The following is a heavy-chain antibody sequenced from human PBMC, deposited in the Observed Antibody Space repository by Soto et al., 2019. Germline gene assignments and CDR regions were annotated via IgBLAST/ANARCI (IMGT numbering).Heavy chain of an antibody. CDR3: ARECTVVTRSALAF. CDR2: IIPIFGTA. D-gene: IGHD2-15*01. CDR1: RGTSSSNA. Sequence: VEVSWRERRGTSSSNALCWVQQATGQGLEWMGGIIPIFGTANYAQKFQGRVTITADESTSTAYMELSSLRSEDTAVYYCARECTVVTRSALAFWVQGTMVPVFS. J-gene: IGHJ3*01. V-gene: IGHV1-69*01.